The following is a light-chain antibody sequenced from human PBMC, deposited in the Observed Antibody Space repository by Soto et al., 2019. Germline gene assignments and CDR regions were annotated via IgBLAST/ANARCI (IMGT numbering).Light chain of an antibody. J-gene: IGLJ1*01. CDR3: SSYTSTMTNV. CDR2: DVS. V-gene: IGLV2-14*01. Sequence: QSALTQPASVSGSPGQSITISCTGTSSVVGGYNYVSWYQQHPGKAPKFMIYDVSNRPSGVSNRFSGSKSGNTASLTISGLQAEDEADYFCSSYTSTMTNVFGSGTKVTVL. CDR1: SSVVGGYNY.